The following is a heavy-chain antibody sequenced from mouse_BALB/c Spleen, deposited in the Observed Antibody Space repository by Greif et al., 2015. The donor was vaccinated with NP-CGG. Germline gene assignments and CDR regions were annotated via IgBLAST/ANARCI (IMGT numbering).Heavy chain of an antibody. CDR2: IWSGGST. CDR3: AISIYDGYTYAMDY. Sequence: QVHVKQSGPGLVQPSQSLSITCTVSGFSLTSYGVHWVRQSPGKGLEWLGVIWSGGSTDYNVAFISRLSISKDNSKSQVFFKMNSLQADDTAIYYCAISIYDGYTYAMDYWGQGTSVTVSS. V-gene: IGHV2-4-1*01. CDR1: GFSLTSYG. J-gene: IGHJ4*01. D-gene: IGHD2-3*01.